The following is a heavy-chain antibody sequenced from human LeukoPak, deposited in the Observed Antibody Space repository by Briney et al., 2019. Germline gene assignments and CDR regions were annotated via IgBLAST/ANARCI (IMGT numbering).Heavy chain of an antibody. CDR1: GGSFSGYY. CDR2: INHSGST. CDR3: ASHIVATTELARFDY. V-gene: IGHV4-34*01. D-gene: IGHD5-12*01. Sequence: SETLSLTCAVYGGSFSGYYWSWIRQPPGEGLEWIGEINHSGSTNYNPSLKSRVTISVDTSKNQFSLKLSSVTAADTAVYYCASHIVATTELARFDYWGQGTLVTVSS. J-gene: IGHJ4*02.